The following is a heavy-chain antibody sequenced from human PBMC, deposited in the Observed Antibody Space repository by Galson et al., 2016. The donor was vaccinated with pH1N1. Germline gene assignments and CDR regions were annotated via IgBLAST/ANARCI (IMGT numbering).Heavy chain of an antibody. J-gene: IGHJ4*02. Sequence: SLRLSCAASGFTFSDYHLSWIRQAPGKGLEWISYISSSGVYTSYADSVKGRFTISGDYAKKSLYLQMNSLRAEDTAVYYCARGGLGVHYYESSVPVDYWGQGTRVTVSS. CDR2: ISSSGVYT. D-gene: IGHD3-22*01. CDR3: ARGGLGVHYYESSVPVDY. CDR1: GFTFSDYH. V-gene: IGHV3-11*06.